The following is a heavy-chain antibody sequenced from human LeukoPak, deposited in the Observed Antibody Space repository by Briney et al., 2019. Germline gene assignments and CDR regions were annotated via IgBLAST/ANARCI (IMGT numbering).Heavy chain of an antibody. Sequence: PGGSLRLSCAASGFTFRSYAMSWVRQAPGKGLEWVSVISASGHSTNYAASVKGRFTVSRDNSKNTLYLQMNSLGAEDTAVYYCAKDLYDSSGSVYYYYMDVWGKGTTVTVSS. V-gene: IGHV3-23*01. CDR3: AKDLYDSSGSVYYYYMDV. CDR2: ISASGHST. J-gene: IGHJ6*03. D-gene: IGHD3-22*01. CDR1: GFTFRSYA.